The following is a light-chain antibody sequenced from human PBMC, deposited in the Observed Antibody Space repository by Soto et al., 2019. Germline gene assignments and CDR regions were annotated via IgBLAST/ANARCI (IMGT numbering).Light chain of an antibody. V-gene: IGKV2D-29*01. CDR2: EVS. Sequence: DIVVTQTPLSLSVTPGQPASISCKSSQGLLYSDGKTYLSWYLQKPGQPPQLLIYEVSERFSGAPDRFSGGWSGTDFTLKISRVEAEDVGVYYGMQTTQLPFTFGPGTKVDI. CDR1: QGLLYSDGKTY. J-gene: IGKJ3*01. CDR3: MQTTQLPFT.